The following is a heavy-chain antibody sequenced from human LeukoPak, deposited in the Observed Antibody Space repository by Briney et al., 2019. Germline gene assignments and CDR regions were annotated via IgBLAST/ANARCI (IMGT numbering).Heavy chain of an antibody. J-gene: IGHJ4*02. D-gene: IGHD2-2*01. Sequence: GGSLRLSCAASGFTFTSYGMSWVRQAPGKGLEWVSAISGSGGSTYYADSVKGRFTISRDNSKNTLYLQMNSLRAEDTAVYYCAKVPAELIVVVPDFDYWGQGTLVTVSS. CDR1: GFTFTSYG. V-gene: IGHV3-23*01. CDR2: ISGSGGST. CDR3: AKVPAELIVVVPDFDY.